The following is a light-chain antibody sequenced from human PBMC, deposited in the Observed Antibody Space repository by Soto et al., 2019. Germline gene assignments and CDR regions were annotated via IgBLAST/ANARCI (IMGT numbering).Light chain of an antibody. CDR1: QDIGRN. V-gene: IGKV3-15*01. CDR2: DTY. J-gene: IGKJ3*01. CDR3: QQYQNWPRT. Sequence: EIVMTQSPATLSVSPGERATLSCRASQDIGRNLAWYQQKPGQPPRLLMFDTYIRATDIPTRFSGSGSGTEFTLTISSLQSEDFAVYSCQQYQNWPRTFGPGTNV.